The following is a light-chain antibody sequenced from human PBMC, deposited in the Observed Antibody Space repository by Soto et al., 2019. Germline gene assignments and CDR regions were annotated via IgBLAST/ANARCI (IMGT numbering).Light chain of an antibody. J-gene: IGLJ1*01. Sequence: ALTQPASVSGSPGQSITISCTGTNSDVGGYNYVSWYQHHPGTAPKLMICDVSNRPSGISNRFSGSKSGNTASLTISGLQAEDEADYYCCSYSGSTSSYVFGTGTKLTVL. V-gene: IGLV2-14*03. CDR1: NSDVGGYNY. CDR3: CSYSGSTSSYV. CDR2: DVS.